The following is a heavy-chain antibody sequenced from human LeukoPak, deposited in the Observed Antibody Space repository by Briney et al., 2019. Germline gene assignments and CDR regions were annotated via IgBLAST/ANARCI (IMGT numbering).Heavy chain of an antibody. CDR2: IYYSGST. CDR1: GGSISSSSYY. D-gene: IGHD6-19*01. Sequence: SETLSLTCTVSGGSISSSSYYWGWIRQPPGKGLEWIGSIYYSGSTYYNPSLKSRVTLSVDTSKNQFSLKLSPVTAADTAVYYCARLDSSGWQYYFDYWGQGTLVTVSS. CDR3: ARLDSSGWQYYFDY. V-gene: IGHV4-39*01. J-gene: IGHJ4*02.